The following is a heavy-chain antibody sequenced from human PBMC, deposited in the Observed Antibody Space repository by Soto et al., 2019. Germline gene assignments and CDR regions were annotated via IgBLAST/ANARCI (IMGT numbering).Heavy chain of an antibody. CDR2: ISYDGSNK. J-gene: IGHJ6*02. Sequence: GWSLRLSCAASVFTFISYGMHWVRQAPGKGLEWVAVISYDGSNKYYADSVKGRFTISRDNSKNTLYLQMNSLRAEDTAVYYCAKDLDYYGSGSYYTIYYYYGMDVWGQGTTVTVS. V-gene: IGHV3-30*18. CDR3: AKDLDYYGSGSYYTIYYYYGMDV. D-gene: IGHD3-10*01. CDR1: VFTFISYG.